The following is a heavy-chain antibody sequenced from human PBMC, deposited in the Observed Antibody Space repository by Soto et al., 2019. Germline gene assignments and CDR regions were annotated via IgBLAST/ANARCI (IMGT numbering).Heavy chain of an antibody. CDR2: IIPIFGPA. J-gene: IGHJ4*02. Sequence: QVQLVQSGAEVKKPGSSVKVSCKASGGTLSRSAISWVRQAPGQGLEWMGGIIPIFGPAIYAQKFRGRVSIIAEESTRTAYMEMSSLRSEDTAVDYCGTGSSWTKVEYWGQGALVTVSS. CDR3: GTGSSWTKVEY. V-gene: IGHV1-69*01. CDR1: GGTLSRSA. D-gene: IGHD6-13*01.